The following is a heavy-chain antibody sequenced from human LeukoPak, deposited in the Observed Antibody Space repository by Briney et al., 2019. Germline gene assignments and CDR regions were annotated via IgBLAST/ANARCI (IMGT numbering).Heavy chain of an antibody. J-gene: IGHJ4*02. Sequence: ASVKVSCKVSGYTLAELSMHWVRQAPGKGLEWMGGFDPEDGETIYAQKFQGRVTMTEDTSTDTAYMELSSPRSEDTAVYYCATGETRYNWNYEGYWGQGTLVTVSS. CDR1: GYTLAELS. CDR3: ATGETRYNWNYEGY. CDR2: FDPEDGET. D-gene: IGHD1-7*01. V-gene: IGHV1-24*01.